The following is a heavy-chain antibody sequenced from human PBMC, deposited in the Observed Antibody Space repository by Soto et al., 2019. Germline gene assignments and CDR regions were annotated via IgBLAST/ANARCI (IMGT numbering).Heavy chain of an antibody. V-gene: IGHV3-23*01. CDR2: ISGGTAT. D-gene: IGHD6-6*01. J-gene: IGHJ4*02. CDR1: GFTFRAFA. Sequence: GVLRLSCAASGFTFRAFAMNWVRQAPGKGLEWVSTISGGTATTYADSVKGRFTVSRDKSKNTIYLQMNSLTPGDTAVYYCAKGSHIAARPFFFDFWGQGTQVTVSS. CDR3: AKGSHIAARPFFFDF.